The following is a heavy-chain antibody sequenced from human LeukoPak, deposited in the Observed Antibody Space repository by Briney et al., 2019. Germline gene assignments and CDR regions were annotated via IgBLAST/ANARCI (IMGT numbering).Heavy chain of an antibody. V-gene: IGHV3-53*01. J-gene: IGHJ5*02. CDR1: GFTVSSNY. CDR2: IYSGGST. Sequence: GGSLRLSCAASGFTVSSNYMSWVRQAPGKGLEWVSVIYSGGSTYYADSVKGRFTISRHNSKNTLYLQMNSLRAEDTAVYYCARSVVPAANFNWFDPWGQGTLVTVSS. D-gene: IGHD2-2*01. CDR3: ARSVVPAANFNWFDP.